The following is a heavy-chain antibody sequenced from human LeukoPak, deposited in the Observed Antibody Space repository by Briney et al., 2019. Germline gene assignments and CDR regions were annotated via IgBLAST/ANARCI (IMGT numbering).Heavy chain of an antibody. J-gene: IGHJ4*02. CDR3: AKELSSYATLDY. D-gene: IGHD5-12*01. CDR1: GFTFSSYG. Sequence: GGSLRLSCAASGFTFSSYGMHWVRQAPGKGLEWVAFIRYDGSNKYYADSVKGRFTISRDDSKNTLYLQMNSLRAEDTAVYYCAKELSSYATLDYWGQGTLVTVSS. V-gene: IGHV3-30*02. CDR2: IRYDGSNK.